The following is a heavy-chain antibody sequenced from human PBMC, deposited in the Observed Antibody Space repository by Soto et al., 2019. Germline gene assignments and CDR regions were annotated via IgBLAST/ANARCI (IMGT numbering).Heavy chain of an antibody. Sequence: QVQLQQWGAGLLKPSETLSLTCAVYGGSFSGYYWSWIRQPPGKGLEWIGEINHSGSTNYNPSLKSRVTISVDTSKNPFSLKLSSVTAADTAVYSCARVSHTVNTHGHMDVWGQGTTVTFAS. J-gene: IGHJ6*02. CDR1: GGSFSGYY. D-gene: IGHD4-17*01. CDR2: INHSGST. CDR3: ARVSHTVNTHGHMDV. V-gene: IGHV4-34*01.